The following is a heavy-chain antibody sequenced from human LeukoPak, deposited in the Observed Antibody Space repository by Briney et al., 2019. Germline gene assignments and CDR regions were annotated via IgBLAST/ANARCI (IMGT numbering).Heavy chain of an antibody. J-gene: IGHJ4*02. V-gene: IGHV4-4*08. Sequence: GSLRLSCAASGFTFSSYAMSWVRQAPGKGLEWIGRIYTSGSTNYNPSLKSRVTISVDTSKNQFSLKLSSVTAADTAVYYCARGSYGDYGYWGQGTLVTVSS. D-gene: IGHD4-17*01. CDR1: GFTFSSYA. CDR3: ARGSYGDYGY. CDR2: IYTSGST.